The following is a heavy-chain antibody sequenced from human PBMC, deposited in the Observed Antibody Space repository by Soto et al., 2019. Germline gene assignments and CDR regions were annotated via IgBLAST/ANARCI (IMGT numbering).Heavy chain of an antibody. CDR2: MNPNSCNT. CDR3: ARGHYYDSRDRFDP. CDR1: GYAXNSYD. D-gene: IGHD3-22*01. V-gene: IGHV1-8*01. J-gene: IGHJ5*02. Sequence: GXSXNVCFEASGYAXNSYDIDLVRQATGQGLEWRGWMNPNSCNTGYAQKFQGRVTMTRNTSISTAYIELSSLRAEDTAVYYCARGHYYDSRDRFDPCGQGTLGPVS.